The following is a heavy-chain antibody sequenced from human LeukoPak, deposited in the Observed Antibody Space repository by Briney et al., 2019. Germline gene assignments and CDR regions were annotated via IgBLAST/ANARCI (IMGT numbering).Heavy chain of an antibody. CDR1: KFTSSANW. D-gene: IGHD3-10*01. V-gene: IGHV3-7*05. CDR2: THHAGGET. CDR3: ARSHQSFASGSGDY. J-gene: IGHJ4*02. Sequence: GGSMSPSGPPSKFTSSANWMSWVRQPPGKGWEWAGNTHHAGGETYYVDSVKGRFSISRDTSKNSLFLQMSSLRDEDTAVYFCARSHQSFASGSGDYWGQGTLVTVSS.